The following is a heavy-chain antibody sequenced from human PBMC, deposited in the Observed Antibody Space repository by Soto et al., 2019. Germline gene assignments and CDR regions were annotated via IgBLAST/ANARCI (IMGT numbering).Heavy chain of an antibody. CDR3: AKTDYDFSSAYDS. CDR1: GFTFDGYA. CDR2: ITDSGGSR. Sequence: GGSLRLSCGASGFTFDGYAVSWVRQAPGKGLEWVSGITDSGGSRFYADSVEGRFTISRDNSKNTLVLQMNNLRAEDTAVYYCAKTDYDFSSAYDSWGQGTLVTVSS. D-gene: IGHD3-3*01. J-gene: IGHJ5*01. V-gene: IGHV3-23*01.